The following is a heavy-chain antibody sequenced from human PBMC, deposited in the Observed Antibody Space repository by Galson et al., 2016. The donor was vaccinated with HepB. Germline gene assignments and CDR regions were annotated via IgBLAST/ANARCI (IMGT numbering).Heavy chain of an antibody. J-gene: IGHJ4*02. CDR3: ARLYGMGANPYYFDF. V-gene: IGHV2-70*04. D-gene: IGHD1-26*01. CDR2: IDWDDEK. Sequence: PPGKAPEWLARIDWDDEKFYDSSLKTRLSVSKDTSKNQVVLTMTNMAPVDTATYYCARLYGMGANPYYFDFWGQGILVTVSS.